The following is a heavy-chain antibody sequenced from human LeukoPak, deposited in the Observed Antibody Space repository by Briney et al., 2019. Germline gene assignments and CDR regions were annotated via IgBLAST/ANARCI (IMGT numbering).Heavy chain of an antibody. J-gene: IGHJ4*02. D-gene: IGHD4-17*01. CDR1: GGSISSYY. CDR3: ARHGYGDYGFLGY. Sequence: SETLSLTCTVSGGSISSYYWSWIRQPPGKGLEWIGYIYYGGSTNYNPSLKSRVTISVDTSKNQFSLKLSSVTAADTAVYYCARHGYGDYGFLGYWGQGTLVTVSS. CDR2: IYYGGST. V-gene: IGHV4-59*08.